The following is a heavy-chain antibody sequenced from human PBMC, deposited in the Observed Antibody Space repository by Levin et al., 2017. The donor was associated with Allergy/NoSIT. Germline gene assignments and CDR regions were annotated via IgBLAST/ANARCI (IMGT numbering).Heavy chain of an antibody. Sequence: SQTLSLTCAAHGGSVSGSYWTWLRQPPGKGLEWIGEVTPTVSTNYNPSLKSRVSISVDMSRNQLSLRVSSVTAADTAVYFCASLMGRHSGPDNVDVWGQGTTVTVSS. CDR2: VTPTVST. V-gene: IGHV4-34*01. J-gene: IGHJ6*02. CDR1: GGSVSGSY. D-gene: IGHD1-14*01. CDR3: ASLMGRHSGPDNVDV.